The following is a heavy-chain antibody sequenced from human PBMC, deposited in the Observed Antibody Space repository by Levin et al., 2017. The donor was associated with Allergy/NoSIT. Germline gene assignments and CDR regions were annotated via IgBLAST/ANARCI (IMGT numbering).Heavy chain of an antibody. Sequence: GESLKISCAASGFTFSSYSMNWVRQAPGKGLEWVSSISSSSSYIYYADSVKGRFTISRDNAKNSLYLQMNSLRAEDTAVYYCARDLVAAVGIDYWGQGTLVTVSS. CDR2: ISSSSSYI. CDR1: GFTFSSYS. V-gene: IGHV3-21*01. J-gene: IGHJ4*02. D-gene: IGHD2-15*01. CDR3: ARDLVAAVGIDY.